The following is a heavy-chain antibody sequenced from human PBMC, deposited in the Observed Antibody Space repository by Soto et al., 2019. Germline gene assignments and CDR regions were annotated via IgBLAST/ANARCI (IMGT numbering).Heavy chain of an antibody. CDR3: AAVPPIYCGGDCYPHY. D-gene: IGHD2-21*02. CDR1: GFTFTSSA. V-gene: IGHV1-58*02. CDR2: IVVGSGNT. J-gene: IGHJ4*02. Sequence: EASVKVSCKASGFTFTSSAMQWVRQARGQRLEWIGWIVVGSGNTNYAQKFQERVTITRDMSTSTAYMELSSLRSEDTAVYYCAAVPPIYCGGDCYPHYWGQGTLVTVSS.